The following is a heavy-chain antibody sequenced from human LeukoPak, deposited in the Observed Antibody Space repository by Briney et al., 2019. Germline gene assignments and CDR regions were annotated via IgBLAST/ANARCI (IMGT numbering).Heavy chain of an antibody. V-gene: IGHV3-30*04. Sequence: SGGSLRLSCAASGFTFSSYAMHWVRQAPGKGLEWVAVISYDGSNKYYADSVKGRFTISRDNSKNTLYLQMNSLRAEDTAVYYCAKDRSYSGWYPEYFQHWGQGTLVTVSS. CDR1: GFTFSSYA. CDR3: AKDRSYSGWYPEYFQH. J-gene: IGHJ1*01. D-gene: IGHD6-19*01. CDR2: ISYDGSNK.